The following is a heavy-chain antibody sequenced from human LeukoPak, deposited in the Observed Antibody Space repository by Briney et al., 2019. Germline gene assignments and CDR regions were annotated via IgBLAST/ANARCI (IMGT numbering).Heavy chain of an antibody. Sequence: SETLSLTCAVYGGSFSGYYWSWIRQPPGKGLEWIGEINHSGSTNYNPSLKSRVTISIDTSKNQFSLKLSSVTAADTAIYYCARYLDYGGNSRVFQHWGQGTLVTVSS. V-gene: IGHV4-34*01. CDR3: ARYLDYGGNSRVFQH. CDR2: INHSGST. J-gene: IGHJ1*01. D-gene: IGHD4-23*01. CDR1: GGSFSGYY.